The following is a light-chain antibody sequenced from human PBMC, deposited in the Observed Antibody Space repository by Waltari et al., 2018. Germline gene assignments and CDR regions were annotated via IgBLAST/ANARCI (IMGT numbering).Light chain of an antibody. Sequence: DIQMTQSPSFVSASVGDRVPITCRASQDIYSRLAWYQQKPGGAPQLLIYVASTLQSGVPSRFRGSGSGTEFTLTITSLQPDDFATYFCQQTDSFPLTFGGGTKVEIK. CDR3: QQTDSFPLT. V-gene: IGKV1-12*01. J-gene: IGKJ4*01. CDR1: QDIYSR. CDR2: VAS.